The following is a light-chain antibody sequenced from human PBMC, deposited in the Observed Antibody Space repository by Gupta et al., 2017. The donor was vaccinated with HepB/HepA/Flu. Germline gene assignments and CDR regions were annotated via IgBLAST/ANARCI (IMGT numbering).Light chain of an antibody. CDR1: QGSSSW. CDR2: AAS. CDR3: QQDNNVHHHIFT. Sequence: DIQMTQSPSSVSASVGDRVTITCRASQGSSSWLAWYQQKPGKAPKLLIYAASSWQSGVPSRCSGSGCGKDCTLTISSLQPEECETYYCQQDNNVHHHIFTFGHGTKVDIK. V-gene: IGKV1-12*01. J-gene: IGKJ3*01.